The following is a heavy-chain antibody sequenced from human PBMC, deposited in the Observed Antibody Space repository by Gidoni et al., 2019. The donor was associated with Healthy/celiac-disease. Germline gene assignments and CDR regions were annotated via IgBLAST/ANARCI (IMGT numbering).Heavy chain of an antibody. CDR2: IYYSGST. Sequence: QVQLQESGPGLVKPSQTLSLTCTVSGGSIRSGGYYWSWIRQHPGKGLEWIGYIYYSGSTYYNPSLKSRVTISVDTSKNQFSLKLSSVTAADTAVYYCATVTYGDYPNDAFDIWGQGTMVTVSS. CDR1: GGSIRSGGYY. CDR3: ATVTYGDYPNDAFDI. V-gene: IGHV4-31*03. D-gene: IGHD4-17*01. J-gene: IGHJ3*02.